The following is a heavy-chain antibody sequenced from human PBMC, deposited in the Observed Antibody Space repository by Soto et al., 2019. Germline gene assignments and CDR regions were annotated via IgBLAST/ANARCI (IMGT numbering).Heavy chain of an antibody. J-gene: IGHJ5*02. CDR2: ISGSGGST. CDR3: ANVRGGYSSSSKTGWFDP. D-gene: IGHD6-13*01. Sequence: GGSLRLSCAASGFTFSSYAMSWVRQAPGKGLEWVSAISGSGGSTYYADSVKGRFTISRDNSKNTLYLQMNSLRAEDTAVYYCANVRGGYSSSSKTGWFDPWGQGTLVTVSS. CDR1: GFTFSSYA. V-gene: IGHV3-23*01.